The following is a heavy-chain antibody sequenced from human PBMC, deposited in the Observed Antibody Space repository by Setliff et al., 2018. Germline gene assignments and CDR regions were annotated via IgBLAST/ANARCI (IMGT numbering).Heavy chain of an antibody. Sequence: SETLSLTCSVSGDSLRNDYWTWIRQPPGKGLEWIGNMHAGGNINDNPSLKSRVTLSLATSKSQFSLNLTSVTAADTAIYYCARGRLSFGSYGSGNQWKYYYYMDVWGKGTTVTVSS. CDR2: MHAGGNI. D-gene: IGHD3-10*01. J-gene: IGHJ6*03. V-gene: IGHV4-4*08. CDR3: ARGRLSFGSYGSGNQWKYYYYMDV. CDR1: GDSLRNDY.